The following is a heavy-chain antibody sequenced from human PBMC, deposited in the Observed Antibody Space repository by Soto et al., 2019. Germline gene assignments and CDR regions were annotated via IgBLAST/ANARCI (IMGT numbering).Heavy chain of an antibody. CDR2: ISSSSSTI. CDR3: ARVRGSSPYYLDY. CDR1: VFTFSSYS. J-gene: IGHJ4*02. Sequence: GGSLRLSCAASVFTFSSYSMNWVRQAPGKGLEWVSYISSSSSTIYYADSVMGRFTISRDNAKNSLYLQMNSLRDEDTAVYYCARVRGSSPYYLDYWGQGTMVTVSS. D-gene: IGHD6-6*01. V-gene: IGHV3-48*02.